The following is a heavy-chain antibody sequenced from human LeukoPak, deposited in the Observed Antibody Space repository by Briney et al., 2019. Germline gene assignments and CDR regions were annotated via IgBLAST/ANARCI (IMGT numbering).Heavy chain of an antibody. J-gene: IGHJ4*02. V-gene: IGHV3-9*01. CDR1: GFTFDDYA. Sequence: PGGSLRLSCAASGFTFDDYAMHWVRQAPGKGLEWVSGISWNSGSIGYADSVKGRFTISRDNAKNSLYLQMNSLRAEDTAVYYCARDGLVGATPADYWGQGTLVTVSS. D-gene: IGHD1-26*01. CDR3: ARDGLVGATPADY. CDR2: ISWNSGSI.